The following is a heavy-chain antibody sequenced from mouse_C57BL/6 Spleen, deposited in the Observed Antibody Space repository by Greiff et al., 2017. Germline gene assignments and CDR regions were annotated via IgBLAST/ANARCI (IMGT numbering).Heavy chain of an antibody. CDR1: GYTFTDYY. J-gene: IGHJ2*01. Sequence: EVQLQQSGPELVKPGASVKISCKASGYTFTDYYMNWVKQSHGKSLEWIGDINPNNGGTSHNQKFKGKATLTVDKSSSTAYMELRSLTSEDSAVYYGARWDSSGYYFDYWGQGTTLTVSS. D-gene: IGHD3-2*02. CDR3: ARWDSSGYYFDY. V-gene: IGHV1-26*01. CDR2: INPNNGGT.